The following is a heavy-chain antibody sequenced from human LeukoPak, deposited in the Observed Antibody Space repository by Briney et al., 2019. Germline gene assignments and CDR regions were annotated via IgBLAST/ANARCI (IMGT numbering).Heavy chain of an antibody. CDR1: GYTLTELS. CDR2: FDPEDGET. CDR3: ATVTYYYDSSGYYPRFDP. V-gene: IGHV1-24*01. Sequence: ASVKVSCKVSGYTLTELSMHWVRQAPGKGLEWMGGFDPEDGETIYAQKFQGRVTMTEDTSTDTAYMELSSLRSEDTAVYYCATVTYYYDSSGYYPRFDPWGRGTLVTVSS. D-gene: IGHD3-22*01. J-gene: IGHJ5*02.